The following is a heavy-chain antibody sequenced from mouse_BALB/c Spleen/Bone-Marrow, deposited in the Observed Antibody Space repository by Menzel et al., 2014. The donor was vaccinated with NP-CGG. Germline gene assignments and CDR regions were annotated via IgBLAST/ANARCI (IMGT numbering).Heavy chain of an antibody. CDR1: GFDFSRYW. CDR2: INPDSSTI. CDR3: ARPGYYGYQDV. V-gene: IGHV4-1*02. D-gene: IGHD1-2*01. J-gene: IGHJ1*01. Sequence: VQLKESGGGLVQPGGSLKLSCAASGFDFSRYWMTWVRQAPGKGLEWIGEINPDSSTINYTPSLKDKFIISRDNAKNALYLQMSKVRSEDTALYYCARPGYYGYQDVWGAGTTVTVSS.